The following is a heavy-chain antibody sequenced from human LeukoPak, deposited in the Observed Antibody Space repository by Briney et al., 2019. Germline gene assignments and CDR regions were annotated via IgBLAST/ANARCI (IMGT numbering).Heavy chain of an antibody. V-gene: IGHV4-4*07. Sequence: SETLSLTCTVSGGSTINYFWSWIRQPAGKGLEWIGHIYSSGTTHYNPSLNNRVTISLDTSKSQFSLHLNSVTAADTAVYYCARAEGSGSGAYTLDYWGQGILVTVSS. J-gene: IGHJ4*02. CDR2: IYSSGTT. CDR3: ARAEGSGSGAYTLDY. D-gene: IGHD3-10*01. CDR1: GGSTINYF.